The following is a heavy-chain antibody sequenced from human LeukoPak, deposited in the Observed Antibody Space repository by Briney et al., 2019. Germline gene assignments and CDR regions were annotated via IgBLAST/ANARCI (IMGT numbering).Heavy chain of an antibody. CDR3: ARGSDYDYSNYWDFDY. Sequence: PSETLSLTCAVYGGSFSGYYWSWIRQPPGKGLEWIGEINHSGSTNYNPSLKSRVTISVDTSKNQFSLKLSPVTAADTAVYYCARGSDYDYSNYWDFDYWGQGTLVTVSS. D-gene: IGHD4-11*01. V-gene: IGHV4-34*01. CDR2: INHSGST. J-gene: IGHJ4*02. CDR1: GGSFSGYY.